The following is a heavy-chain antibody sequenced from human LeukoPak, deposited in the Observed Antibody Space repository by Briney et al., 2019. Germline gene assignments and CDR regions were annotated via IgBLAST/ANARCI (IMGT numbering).Heavy chain of an antibody. CDR2: ITDYGAHT. J-gene: IGHJ4*02. D-gene: IGHD2-2*01. Sequence: GGSLRLSCAASGFTISNSAMTWVRQAPGKGLDWVSIITDYGAHTFYADSVKGRFTISRDTSENTLYLQMSSLRADDTAVYYCATVGGSCSSSNCFAYFAYWGQGTLLTVSS. CDR3: ATVGGSCSSSNCFAYFAY. CDR1: GFTISNSA. V-gene: IGHV3-23*01.